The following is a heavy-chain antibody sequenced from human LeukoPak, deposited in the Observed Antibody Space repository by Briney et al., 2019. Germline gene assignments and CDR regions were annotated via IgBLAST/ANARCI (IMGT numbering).Heavy chain of an antibody. Sequence: SVKVSCKASGGTFSSYAISWVRQAPGQGLEWMGGIIPIFGTANYAQKFQGRVTITADESTSTAYMELSSLRSEDTAVYYCASPAGGSGGNYYYYGMDVWGQGTTVTVSS. CDR1: GGTFSSYA. J-gene: IGHJ6*02. CDR2: IIPIFGTA. D-gene: IGHD2-15*01. V-gene: IGHV1-69*13. CDR3: ASPAGGSGGNYYYYGMDV.